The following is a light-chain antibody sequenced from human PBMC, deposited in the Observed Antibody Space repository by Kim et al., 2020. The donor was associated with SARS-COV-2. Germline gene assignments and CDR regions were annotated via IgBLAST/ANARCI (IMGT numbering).Light chain of an antibody. CDR1: QSVSSSN. J-gene: IGKJ4*01. V-gene: IGKV3-20*01. CDR3: QQYDSSRALT. Sequence: EIVLTQSPGTLSLSPGERATLSCRASQSVSSSNLAWYQQKTGQAPRLLMYRASSRATGIPDRFSGTGSGTDFTLTISRLEPEDFAVYYCQQYDSSRALTFGGGTKLEI. CDR2: RAS.